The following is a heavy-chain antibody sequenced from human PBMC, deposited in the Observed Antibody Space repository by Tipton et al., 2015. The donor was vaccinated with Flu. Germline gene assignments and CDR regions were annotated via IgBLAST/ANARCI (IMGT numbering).Heavy chain of an antibody. CDR1: GGSISSYY. CDR3: ARDKYDFWSGYRDYYYYGMDV. Sequence: TLSLTCTVSGGSISSYYWSWIRQPAGKGLEWIGRIYTSGSTNYNPSLKSRVTMSVDTSKNQFSLKLSSVTAADTAVYYCARDKYDFWSGYRDYYYYGMDVWGQGTTVTVSS. J-gene: IGHJ6*02. V-gene: IGHV4-4*07. CDR2: IYTSGST. D-gene: IGHD3-3*01.